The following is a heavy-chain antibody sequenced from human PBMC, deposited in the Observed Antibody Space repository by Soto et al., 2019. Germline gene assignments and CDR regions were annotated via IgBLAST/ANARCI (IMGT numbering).Heavy chain of an antibody. CDR2: INAGNGNT. V-gene: IGHV1-3*01. D-gene: IGHD3-16*01. CDR3: ARVIYDYVWGRGGHFDY. CDR1: GYTFTSYA. J-gene: IGHJ4*02. Sequence: QVQLVQSGAEVKKPGASVKVSCKASGYTFTSYAMHWVRQAPGQRLEWMGWINAGNGNTKYSQKFQGRVTITRDTSASTAYTELSSLRSEDTAVYYCARVIYDYVWGRGGHFDYWGQGTLVTVSS.